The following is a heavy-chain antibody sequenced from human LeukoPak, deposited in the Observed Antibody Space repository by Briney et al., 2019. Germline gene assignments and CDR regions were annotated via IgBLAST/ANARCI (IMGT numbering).Heavy chain of an antibody. V-gene: IGHV3-48*02. Sequence: GGSLRLSCAASGFTFSSYSVNWVRQAPGKGLEWVSYISSSSSTIYYADSVKGRFTISRDNAKNSLYLQMNSLRDEDTAVYYCATSSWSHFYAFDIWGQGTMVTVSS. J-gene: IGHJ3*02. D-gene: IGHD6-13*01. CDR2: ISSSSSTI. CDR1: GFTFSSYS. CDR3: ATSSWSHFYAFDI.